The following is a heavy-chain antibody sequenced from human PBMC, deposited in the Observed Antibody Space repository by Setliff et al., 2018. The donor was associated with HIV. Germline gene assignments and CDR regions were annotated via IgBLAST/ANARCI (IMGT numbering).Heavy chain of an antibody. D-gene: IGHD3-3*01. Sequence: ASVKVPCKASGYTFTSYGISWVRQAPGQGLEWMGWISAYNGNTNYAQKLQGRVTMTTDTSTSTAYMELRSLRSDDTAVYYCARLYYNFWSGYYTGAGPNDYWGQGTLVTVSS. CDR1: GYTFTSYG. J-gene: IGHJ4*02. CDR3: ARLYYNFWSGYYTGAGPNDY. V-gene: IGHV1-18*01. CDR2: ISAYNGNT.